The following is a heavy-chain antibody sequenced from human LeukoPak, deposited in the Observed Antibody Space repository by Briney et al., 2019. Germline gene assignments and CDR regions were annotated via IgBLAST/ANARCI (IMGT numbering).Heavy chain of an antibody. V-gene: IGHV3-21*01. CDR1: GFTFSSYS. CDR2: ISSSSSYI. D-gene: IGHD3-16*02. Sequence: PGGSLRLSCAASGFTFSSYSMNWVRQAPGKGLEWVSSISSSSSYIYYADSVKGRFTISRDNAKDSLYLQMNNLRAEDTAVYHCAGETDDYVWGSYRYLGYWGQGTLVTVSS. J-gene: IGHJ4*02. CDR3: AGETDDYVWGSYRYLGY.